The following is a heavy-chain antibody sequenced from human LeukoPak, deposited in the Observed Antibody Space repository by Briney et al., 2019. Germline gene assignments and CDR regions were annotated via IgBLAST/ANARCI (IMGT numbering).Heavy chain of an antibody. J-gene: IGHJ6*03. CDR1: GGSISSYS. Sequence: PSDTLSLTCTVSGGSISSYSWSWIRQPAGKGPEWIGRIYTSGSTNYNPSLKSRVTMSVDTSKNQSSLKLSSVTASDTAVYYCAREWTPRRVAVASYYYYYMDVWGKGTTVTVSS. CDR2: IYTSGST. V-gene: IGHV4-4*07. CDR3: AREWTPRRVAVASYYYYYMDV. D-gene: IGHD6-19*01.